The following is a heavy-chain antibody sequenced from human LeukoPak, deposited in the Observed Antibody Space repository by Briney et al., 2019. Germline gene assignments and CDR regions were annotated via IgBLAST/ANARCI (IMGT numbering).Heavy chain of an antibody. V-gene: IGHV1-18*01. CDR1: GYTFTSYG. Sequence: GASVKVSCKASGYTFTSYGISWVRQAPGQGLEWMGWISAYNGNTNYSQKLQGRVTMTTDTSTSTAYMELRSLRSDDTAVYYCARDDEDGAVEIPSSFDYWGQGTLVTVSS. D-gene: IGHD6-19*01. J-gene: IGHJ4*02. CDR3: ARDDEDGAVEIPSSFDY. CDR2: ISAYNGNT.